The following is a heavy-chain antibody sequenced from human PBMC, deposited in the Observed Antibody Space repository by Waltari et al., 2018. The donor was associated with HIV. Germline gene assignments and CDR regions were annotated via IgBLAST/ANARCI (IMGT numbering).Heavy chain of an antibody. CDR2: ISSSGSTI. Sequence: EVQLVESGGGLVQPGGSLRLSCAASGFTFSSYSMNWVRQAPGKGLELFSYISSSGSTIYYADSVRGRFTISRDNAKNSLYLQLNSLRAEDTAVYYCARDYSGTYADFDYWGQGTLVTVSS. J-gene: IGHJ4*02. CDR1: GFTFSSYS. V-gene: IGHV3-48*01. CDR3: ARDYSGTYADFDY. D-gene: IGHD1-26*01.